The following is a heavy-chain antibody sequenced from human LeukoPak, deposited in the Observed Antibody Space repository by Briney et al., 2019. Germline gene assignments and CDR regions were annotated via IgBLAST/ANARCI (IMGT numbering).Heavy chain of an antibody. CDR2: ISSSGGST. V-gene: IGHV3-23*01. J-gene: IGHJ4*02. D-gene: IGHD4-17*01. Sequence: GGSLRLSCAASGFTFSDFAMSRVRQAPGKGLECVSVISSSGGSTYSADSVKARFTISRDNSKNTLYLQMSSLTADDTAVYYCAKGHSDYGTGFDLWGQGTLVTVPS. CDR1: GFTFSDFA. CDR3: AKGHSDYGTGFDL.